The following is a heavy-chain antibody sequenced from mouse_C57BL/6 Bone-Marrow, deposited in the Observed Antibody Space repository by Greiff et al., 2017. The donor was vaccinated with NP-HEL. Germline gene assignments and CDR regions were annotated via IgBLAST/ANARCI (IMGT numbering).Heavy chain of an antibody. J-gene: IGHJ2*01. V-gene: IGHV5-2*01. Sequence: EVKLMESGGGLVQPGESLKLSCESTEYAFPSHDMSWVRKTPEKRLELVAAINSDGGSTYYPDTMERRFTISRDNTKKTLYLQMSSLRSEDTALYDCAKFITRGYCDYWGQGTTLTVSS. D-gene: IGHD1-1*01. CDR1: EYAFPSHD. CDR2: INSDGGST. CDR3: AKFITRGYCDY.